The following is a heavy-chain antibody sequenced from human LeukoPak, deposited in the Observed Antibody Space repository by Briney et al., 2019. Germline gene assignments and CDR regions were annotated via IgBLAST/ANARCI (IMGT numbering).Heavy chain of an antibody. D-gene: IGHD6-19*01. J-gene: IGHJ4*02. Sequence: GGSLRLSCAASGFTFSHYYMSWVRQAPGKGLEWVANIKQDGSEQFYLDSVKGRFTISRDNSKNTLYLQMGSLRAEDMAVYYCARDSYSSGWYGYFDYWGQGTLVTVSS. CDR3: ARDSYSSGWYGYFDY. V-gene: IGHV3-7*01. CDR1: GFTFSHYY. CDR2: IKQDGSEQ.